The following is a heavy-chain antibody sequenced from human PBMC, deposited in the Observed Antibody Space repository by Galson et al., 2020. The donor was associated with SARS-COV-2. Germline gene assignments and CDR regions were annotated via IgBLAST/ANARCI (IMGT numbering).Heavy chain of an antibody. CDR2: FDPEDGET. V-gene: IGHV1-24*01. CDR1: GYTLTELS. J-gene: IGHJ6*02. D-gene: IGHD6-13*01. CDR3: ATALSSWFSSYYYYGMDV. Sequence: RQDGSVKVSCKVSGYTLTELSMHWVRQAPGKGLEWMGGFDPEDGETIYAQKFQGRVTMTEDTSTDTAYMELSSLRSEDTAVYYCATALSSWFSSYYYYGMDVWGQGTTVTVSS.